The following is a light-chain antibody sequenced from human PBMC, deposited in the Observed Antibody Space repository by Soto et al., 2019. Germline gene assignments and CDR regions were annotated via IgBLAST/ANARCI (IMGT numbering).Light chain of an antibody. CDR3: QQYDSYST. V-gene: IGKV1-5*03. J-gene: IGKJ3*01. Sequence: IQVTVYTSTLSASVGNRVTITCRASQSISSWLAWYQQKPGQAPKLLIYKASSLESGVPSRFSGSGSGTEFTLTINSLQPDDFATYYCQQYDSYSTFGLGTKVDIK. CDR2: KAS. CDR1: QSISSW.